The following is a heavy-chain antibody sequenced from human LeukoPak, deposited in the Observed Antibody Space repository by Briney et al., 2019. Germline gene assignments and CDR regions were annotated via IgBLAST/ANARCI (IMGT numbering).Heavy chain of an antibody. CDR3: AREIHSGSYVPADY. J-gene: IGHJ4*02. CDR2: ISSSSTI. Sequence: GSLRLSCAASGFTFSSYSMNWVRQAPGKGLEWVSYISSSSTIYYADSVKGRFTISRDNAKNSLYLQMNSLRAEDAAVYYCAREIHSGSYVPADYWGQGTLVTGSS. V-gene: IGHV3-48*01. CDR1: GFTFSSYS. D-gene: IGHD1-26*01.